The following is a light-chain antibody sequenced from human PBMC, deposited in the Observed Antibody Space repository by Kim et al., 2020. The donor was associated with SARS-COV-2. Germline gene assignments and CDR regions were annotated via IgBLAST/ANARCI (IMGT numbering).Light chain of an antibody. Sequence: YELTQPPSVSVSPGQTASITCSGDKLGDKYACWYQQKPGQSPVLVIYQDSKRPSGIPERFSGSNSGNTATLTISGTQAMDEADYYCQAWDSSVVFGGGTQLTVL. CDR1: KLGDKY. CDR3: QAWDSSVV. V-gene: IGLV3-1*01. J-gene: IGLJ2*01. CDR2: QDS.